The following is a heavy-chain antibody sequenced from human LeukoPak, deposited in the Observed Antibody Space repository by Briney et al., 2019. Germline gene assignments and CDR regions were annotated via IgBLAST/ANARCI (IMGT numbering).Heavy chain of an antibody. Sequence: SETLSLTCAVYGGSFSGYYGSWIRQPPGKGREWVGEINHSGSTNYNPSLKSRVTISVDTSKNQFSLKLSSVTAADTAVYYCATIHVVGATTRHDYWGQGTLVTVSS. CDR1: GGSFSGYY. CDR2: INHSGST. CDR3: ATIHVVGATTRHDY. J-gene: IGHJ4*02. D-gene: IGHD1-26*01. V-gene: IGHV4-34*01.